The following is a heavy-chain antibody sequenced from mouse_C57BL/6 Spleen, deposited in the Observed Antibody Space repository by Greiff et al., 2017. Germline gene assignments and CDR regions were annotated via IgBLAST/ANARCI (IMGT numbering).Heavy chain of an antibody. D-gene: IGHD2-1*01. CDR2: INPGSGGT. CDR3: ARNGNYVGAMDY. J-gene: IGHJ4*01. V-gene: IGHV1-54*01. Sequence: QVQLKESGAELVRPGTSVKVSCKASGYAFTNYLIAWVKQRPGQGLEWIAAINPGSGGTNYNEKFKGKATLTADKSSSTAYMQLSSLTSSDSAVDFCARNGNYVGAMDYWGQGTSVTVSS. CDR1: GYAFTNYL.